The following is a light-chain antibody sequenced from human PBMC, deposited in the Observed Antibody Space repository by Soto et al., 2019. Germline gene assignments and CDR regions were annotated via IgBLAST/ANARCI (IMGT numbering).Light chain of an antibody. J-gene: IGLJ2*01. CDR1: STDVGDFNY. CDR2: DVT. CDR3: SSYSRSTTHVV. Sequence: QSALTQPASVSGSPGRSVTISCTGTSTDVGDFNYVSWYQHLPGRAPKLIIYDVTNRPSGISYRFSASKSGRTASLTISGLQAEDEADYYCSSYSRSTTHVVFSGGTKLTVL. V-gene: IGLV2-14*03.